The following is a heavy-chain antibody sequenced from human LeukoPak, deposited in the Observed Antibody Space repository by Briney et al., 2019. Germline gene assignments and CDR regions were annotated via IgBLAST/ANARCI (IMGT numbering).Heavy chain of an antibody. CDR1: GFTFSTYP. D-gene: IGHD2-15*01. V-gene: IGHV3-23*01. Sequence: GGSLRLSCAASGFTFSTYPRTWVGQAPGKGLEGVSAISGSGGSTYYADSVKGRFTISRDNSKNTLYLQMNSLRAEDTAVYYCAKDYHIAATGDYWGQGTLVTVSS. J-gene: IGHJ4*02. CDR3: AKDYHIAATGDY. CDR2: ISGSGGST.